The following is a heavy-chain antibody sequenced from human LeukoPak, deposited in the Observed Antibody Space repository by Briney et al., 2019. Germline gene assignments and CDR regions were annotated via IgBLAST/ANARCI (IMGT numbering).Heavy chain of an antibody. CDR1: GFTVTSNY. CDR3: ASDPRQTARWR. J-gene: IGHJ4*02. Sequence: PGGSLRLSCAASGFTVTSNYMNWVRQAPGKGLEWVSVIYSGGGTYYADSVKGRLSISRDSSKNTLYLQMNILRADDTAIYYCASDPRQTARWRWGQGTLVTVSS. CDR2: IYSGGGT. D-gene: IGHD6-6*01. V-gene: IGHV3-66*01.